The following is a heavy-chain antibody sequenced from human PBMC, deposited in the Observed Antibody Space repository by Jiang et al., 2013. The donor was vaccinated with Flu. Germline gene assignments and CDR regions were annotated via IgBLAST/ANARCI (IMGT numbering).Heavy chain of an antibody. Sequence: GSGLVKPSQTLSLTCAVSGGSISSGGYSWSWIRQPPGKGLEWIGYIYYSGSTYYNPSLKSRVTISVDTSKNQFSLKLSSVTAADTAVYYCARGADGGKRPFAFDIWGQGTMVTVSS. CDR2: IYYSGST. D-gene: IGHD4-23*01. J-gene: IGHJ3*02. V-gene: IGHV4-30-4*07. CDR3: ARGADGGKRPFAFDI. CDR1: GGSISSGGYS.